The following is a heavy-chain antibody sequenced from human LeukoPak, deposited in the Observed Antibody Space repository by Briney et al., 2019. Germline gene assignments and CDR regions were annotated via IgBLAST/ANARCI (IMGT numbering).Heavy chain of an antibody. J-gene: IGHJ6*02. CDR1: GLTVSSNY. Sequence: QPGGSLRLSCAASGLTVSSNYMSWVRQAPGKGLEWVSYISSSSSTIYYADSVKGRFTISRDNAKNSLYLQMNSPRAEDTAVYYCARAVRGYSFDVWGQGTTVTVSS. CDR3: ARAVRGYSFDV. V-gene: IGHV3-48*04. D-gene: IGHD5-18*01. CDR2: ISSSSSTI.